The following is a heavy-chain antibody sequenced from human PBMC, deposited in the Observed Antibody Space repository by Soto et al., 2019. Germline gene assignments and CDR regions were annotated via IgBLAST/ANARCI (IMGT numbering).Heavy chain of an antibody. Sequence: GGSLRLSCAASGFTVSSNYMSWVRQAPGKGLEWVSVIYSGGSTYYADSVKGRFTISRDNSKNTLYLQMNSLRAEDTAVYYCARDRRFLDLVEKSNAFDIWGQGTMVTVSS. CDR2: IYSGGST. V-gene: IGHV3-66*01. CDR3: ARDRRFLDLVEKSNAFDI. J-gene: IGHJ3*02. CDR1: GFTVSSNY. D-gene: IGHD3-3*01.